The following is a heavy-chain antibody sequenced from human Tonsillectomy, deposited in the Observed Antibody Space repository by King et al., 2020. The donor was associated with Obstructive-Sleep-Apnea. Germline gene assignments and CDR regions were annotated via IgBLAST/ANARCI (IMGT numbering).Heavy chain of an antibody. Sequence: VQLVESGGGLVQPGGSLRLSCAASGFTFSSFVMNWVRQAPGKGLEGGSGISGSADSTYYADSVKGRFTISRDNSKNTLYLQMNSLRAEDTALYYCARSYDFWSGPHDWGQGTLVTVSS. CDR3: ARSYDFWSGPHD. CDR2: ISGSADST. J-gene: IGHJ4*02. D-gene: IGHD3-3*01. CDR1: GFTFSSFV. V-gene: IGHV3-23*04.